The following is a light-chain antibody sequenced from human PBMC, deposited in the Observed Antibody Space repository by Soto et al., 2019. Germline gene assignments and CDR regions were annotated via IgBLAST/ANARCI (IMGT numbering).Light chain of an antibody. V-gene: IGKV3-20*01. J-gene: IGKJ5*01. CDR1: QSVSSNY. Sequence: EIVMTQSPATLSVSPGERASLSFRSSQSVSSNYLAWYQQKSGQAPRLLIYGASRRATGFPVRFSGSGSGTDFTLTISKLEPEDFAVYYCQQYASSAITFGQGTRLEIK. CDR3: QQYASSAIT. CDR2: GAS.